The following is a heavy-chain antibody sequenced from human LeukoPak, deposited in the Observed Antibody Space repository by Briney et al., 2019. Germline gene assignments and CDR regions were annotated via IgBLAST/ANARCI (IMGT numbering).Heavy chain of an antibody. CDR2: ISGSGGST. V-gene: IGHV3-23*01. CDR3: AREKYYDYVWGSYREFDY. J-gene: IGHJ4*02. Sequence: GGSLRLSCAASGFTFSSYAMSWVRQAPGKGLEWVSAISGSGGSTYYADSVKGRFTISRDNSKNTLYLQMNSLRAEDTAVYYCAREKYYDYVWGSYREFDYWGQGTLVTVSS. D-gene: IGHD3-16*02. CDR1: GFTFSSYA.